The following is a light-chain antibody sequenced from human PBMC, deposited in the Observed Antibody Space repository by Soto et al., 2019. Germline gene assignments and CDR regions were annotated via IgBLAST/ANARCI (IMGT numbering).Light chain of an antibody. CDR2: AAS. V-gene: IGKV1-9*01. Sequence: IPLTQSPSSLSASVGDSVTITCRASQGIGSYLAWFQQKPGKAPKLLIYAASTLQSGVPSRFSGSGSGADFSLTISNLQPEDFATYYCQQVNSFPLTFGPGTKVDIK. CDR1: QGIGSY. J-gene: IGKJ3*01. CDR3: QQVNSFPLT.